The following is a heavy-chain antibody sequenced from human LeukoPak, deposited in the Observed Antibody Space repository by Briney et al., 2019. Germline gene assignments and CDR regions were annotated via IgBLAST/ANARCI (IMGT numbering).Heavy chain of an antibody. J-gene: IGHJ4*02. CDR1: GFTFSSYG. V-gene: IGHV3-33*01. D-gene: IGHD1-26*01. CDR3: ARDASELQLDY. Sequence: GGSLRLSCAASGFTFSSYGMHWVRQAPGKGLEWVAVIWYDGSNKYYADSVKGRFTISRDNSKNTLYLQMNSLRAEGTAVYYCARDASELQLDYWGQGTLVTVSS. CDR2: IWYDGSNK.